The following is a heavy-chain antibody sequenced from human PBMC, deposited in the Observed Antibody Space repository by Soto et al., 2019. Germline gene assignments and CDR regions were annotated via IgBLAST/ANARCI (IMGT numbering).Heavy chain of an antibody. CDR3: AHSRGWVYCSGGSCYSEVCCGMDV. CDR2: IYWNDDK. V-gene: IGHV2-5*01. D-gene: IGHD2-15*01. J-gene: IGHJ6*02. Sequence: SGPTLVKPTQTLTLTCTFSGFSLSTSGVGVGWIRQPPGKALEWLALIYWNDDKRYSPSLKSRLTITKDTSKNQVVLTMTNMDPVDTATYYCAHSRGWVYCSGGSCYSEVCCGMDVWGQGTTVTVSS. CDR1: GFSLSTSGVG.